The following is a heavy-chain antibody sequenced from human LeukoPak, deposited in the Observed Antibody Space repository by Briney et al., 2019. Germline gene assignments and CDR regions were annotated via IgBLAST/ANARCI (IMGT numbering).Heavy chain of an antibody. V-gene: IGHV1-8*01. Sequence: ASVKVSCKASGYTSTSYDINWVRQATGQGLEWMGWMNPNSGNTGYAQKFQGRVTMTRNTSISTAYMELSSLRSEDTAVYYCARGPRGQRDYYYYYMDVWGKGTTVTVSS. J-gene: IGHJ6*03. CDR3: ARGPRGQRDYYYYYMDV. CDR2: MNPNSGNT. CDR1: GYTSTSYD.